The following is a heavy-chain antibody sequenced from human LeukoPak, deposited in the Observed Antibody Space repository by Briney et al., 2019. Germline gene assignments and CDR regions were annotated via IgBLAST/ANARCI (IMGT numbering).Heavy chain of an antibody. J-gene: IGHJ6*02. CDR1: GGSVTSGCYY. CDR2: VYYTGST. V-gene: IGHV4-31*03. Sequence: PSETLSLTCTVSGGSVTSGCYYWSWIRQHPGKGLEWIGYVYYTGSTYYNPSLKSRVTISPDTSKNQFSLKVSSVTAADTAVYYCARISAGRYGMDVWGQGTTVTVSS. D-gene: IGHD6-6*01. CDR3: ARISAGRYGMDV.